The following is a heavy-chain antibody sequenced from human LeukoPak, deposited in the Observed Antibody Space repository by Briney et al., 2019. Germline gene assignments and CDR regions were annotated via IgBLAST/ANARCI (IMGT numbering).Heavy chain of an antibody. CDR1: GFSLSTSGVG. V-gene: IGHV2-5*01. J-gene: IGHJ5*02. CDR3: ARSYSDYDYFNNWFDP. CDR2: IYWNDDK. D-gene: IGHD5-12*01. Sequence: SGPTLVNPTQTLTLTCTFSGFSLSTSGVGVGWIRQPPGKALEWLALIYWNDDKRYSPSLKSRLTISKDTSKSQVVLTMTNMDPVDTATYYCARSYSDYDYFNNWFDPWGQGTLVTVSS.